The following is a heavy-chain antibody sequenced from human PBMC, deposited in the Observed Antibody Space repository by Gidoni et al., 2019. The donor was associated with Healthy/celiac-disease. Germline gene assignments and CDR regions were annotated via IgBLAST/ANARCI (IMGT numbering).Heavy chain of an antibody. J-gene: IGHJ1*01. D-gene: IGHD6-13*01. CDR2: ISWNSGSI. V-gene: IGHV3-9*01. Sequence: EVQLVESGGVLVQPGRSLRLSCSASGFPFAAYAMHWVRQAPGKGLEWVSGISWNSGSIGYADSVKGRFTISRDNAKNSLYLQMNSLRAEDTALYYCANGGYSSSWYGDFQHWGQGTLVTVSS. CDR1: GFPFAAYA. CDR3: ANGGYSSSWYGDFQH.